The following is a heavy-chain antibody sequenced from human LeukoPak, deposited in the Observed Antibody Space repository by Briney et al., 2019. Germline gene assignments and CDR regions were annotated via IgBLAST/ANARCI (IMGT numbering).Heavy chain of an antibody. CDR1: GYTFTSYG. Sequence: ASVKVSCKASGYTFTSYGISWVRQAPGQGLEWMGWISAYNGNTNYAQKPQGRVTMTTDTSTSTAYMELRSLRSDDTAVYYCARAPLYYYDSSGYHDYWGQGTLVTVSS. J-gene: IGHJ4*02. V-gene: IGHV1-18*01. CDR3: ARAPLYYYDSSGYHDY. D-gene: IGHD3-22*01. CDR2: ISAYNGNT.